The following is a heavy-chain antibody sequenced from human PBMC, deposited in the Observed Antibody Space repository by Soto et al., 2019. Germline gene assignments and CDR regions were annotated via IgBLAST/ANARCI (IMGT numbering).Heavy chain of an antibody. CDR1: GFTVNSNY. Sequence: GGSLRLSCAASGFTVNSNYMSWVRQAPGKGLEWVSIIYSDGSTYYADSVKGRFTISRDNSKNTLYLQMNSLRADDTAVYYCASRRNPYGAYDYWGQGTLVTVSS. CDR3: ASRRNPYGAYDY. CDR2: IYSDGST. J-gene: IGHJ4*02. D-gene: IGHD4-17*01. V-gene: IGHV3-66*01.